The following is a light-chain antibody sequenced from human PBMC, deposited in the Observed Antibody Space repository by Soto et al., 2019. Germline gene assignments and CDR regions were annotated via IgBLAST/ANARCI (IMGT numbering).Light chain of an antibody. CDR1: QSVSSN. V-gene: IGKV3-15*01. Sequence: EIVMTQSPATLSVSPGERATLSCRASQSVSSNLAWYQQKPGQAPRLLIYGASTRATGIPARFSGSGSGTEFTLTISSLQSEDFATYFCQQSYITPAGFGGGTKVDI. CDR2: GAS. CDR3: QQSYITPAG. J-gene: IGKJ4*01.